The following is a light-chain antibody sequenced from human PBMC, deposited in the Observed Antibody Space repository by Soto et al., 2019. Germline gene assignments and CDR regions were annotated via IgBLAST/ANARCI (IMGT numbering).Light chain of an antibody. Sequence: VMTQSPAILSVSPGERATLSCRASHSVGSTLAWYQQKPGQAPRLLMYDASKRITGIPARFSGSGSGTDFTLTISSLEPEDFAVYYCQQRSNWPITFGQGTRLEIK. V-gene: IGKV3-11*01. CDR3: QQRSNWPIT. CDR2: DAS. CDR1: HSVGST. J-gene: IGKJ5*01.